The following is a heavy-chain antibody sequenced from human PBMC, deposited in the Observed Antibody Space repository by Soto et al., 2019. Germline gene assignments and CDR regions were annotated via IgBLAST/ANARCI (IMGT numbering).Heavy chain of an antibody. CDR2: IKEDGSQK. D-gene: IGHD2-8*01. Sequence: PGGSLRLSCAASGFTFSSYWMSWVRQAPGKGLEWVGNIKEDGSQKWYVDSVKGRFTISRDNAKNSLYLQMNSLRVEDTAVYYCAKDRGCTNGVCRINHVFDYWGQGT. CDR3: AKDRGCTNGVCRINHVFDY. V-gene: IGHV3-7*05. CDR1: GFTFSSYW. J-gene: IGHJ4*02.